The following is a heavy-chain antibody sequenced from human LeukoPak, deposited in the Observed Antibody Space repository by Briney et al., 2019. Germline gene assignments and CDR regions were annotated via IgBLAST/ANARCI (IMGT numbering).Heavy chain of an antibody. CDR1: GYTFSSYS. V-gene: IGHV1-2*02. CDR2: INPNSGGT. Sequence: ASVKVSCKASGYTFSSYSMNWVRQAPGQGLEWMGWINPNSGGTNYAQKFQGRVTMTRDTSISTAYMELSRLRSDDTAVYYCARVSPNTVTTLQYSDYWGQGTLVTVSS. J-gene: IGHJ4*02. D-gene: IGHD4-17*01. CDR3: ARVSPNTVTTLQYSDY.